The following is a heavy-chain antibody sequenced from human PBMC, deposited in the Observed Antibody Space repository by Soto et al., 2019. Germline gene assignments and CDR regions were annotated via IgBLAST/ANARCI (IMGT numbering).Heavy chain of an antibody. CDR2: IYYSGST. CDR3: ARLRRDIVVVPAAIWFDP. CDR1: GGSISSSSSY. D-gene: IGHD2-2*01. Sequence: PSETLSLTCTVSGGSISSSSSYWGWIRQTPGKGLEWIGSIYYSGSTYYNPSLKSRVTISVDTSKNQFSLKLSTVTAADTAVYYCARLRRDIVVVPAAIWFDPWGQGTLVTVSS. V-gene: IGHV4-39*01. J-gene: IGHJ5*02.